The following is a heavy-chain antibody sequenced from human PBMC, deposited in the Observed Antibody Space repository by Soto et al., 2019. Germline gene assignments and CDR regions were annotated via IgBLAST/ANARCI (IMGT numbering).Heavy chain of an antibody. CDR1: GYSFSSYA. CDR2: ISGSGGSK. Sequence: EVQLLESGGGLVKPGGSLGPSCAASGYSFSSYAMSWVGRAPGKGLEWVSAISGSGGSKNYADSVKGRFTISRDNSKNALWLQINSLRAEDTAVYYCAKARPALDYWGQGTLVTVSS. V-gene: IGHV3-23*01. J-gene: IGHJ4*02. CDR3: AKARPALDY.